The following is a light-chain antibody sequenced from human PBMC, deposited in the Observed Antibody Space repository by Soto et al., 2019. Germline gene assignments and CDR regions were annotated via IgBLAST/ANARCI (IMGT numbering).Light chain of an antibody. CDR1: QSVSSK. J-gene: IGKJ3*01. Sequence: EIVMTQSPATLSVSPEERATLSCRASQSVSSKLGWYQQKPGQAPRLLIYGASIRATGIPARFSGSGSGTEFTLTISSLQSEDFAVYYCQQYNNWPRTFGPGTKVDI. CDR3: QQYNNWPRT. V-gene: IGKV3-15*01. CDR2: GAS.